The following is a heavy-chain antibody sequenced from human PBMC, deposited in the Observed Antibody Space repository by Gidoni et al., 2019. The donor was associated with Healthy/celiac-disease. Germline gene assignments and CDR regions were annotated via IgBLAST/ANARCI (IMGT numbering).Heavy chain of an antibody. D-gene: IGHD3-9*01. CDR3: ARRPQYYDILTGYYMSAFDI. Sequence: QLQLQESGPGLVKPSETLSLTCTVSGGSISSSSYYWGWIRQPPGKGLEWIGSIYYSGSTYYNPSLKSRVTISVDTSKNQFSLKLSSVTAADTAVYYCARRPQYYDILTGYYMSAFDIWGQGTMVTVSS. V-gene: IGHV4-39*01. CDR2: IYYSGST. J-gene: IGHJ3*02. CDR1: GGSISSSSYY.